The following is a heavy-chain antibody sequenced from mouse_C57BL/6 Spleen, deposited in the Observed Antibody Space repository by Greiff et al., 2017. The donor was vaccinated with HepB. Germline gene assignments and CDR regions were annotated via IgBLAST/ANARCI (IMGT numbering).Heavy chain of an antibody. V-gene: IGHV1-20*01. CDR3: ARQGVVADYFDY. CDR2: INPYNGDT. CDR1: GYSFTGYF. D-gene: IGHD1-1*01. J-gene: IGHJ2*01. Sequence: EVQLQESGPELVKPGDSVKISCKASGYSFTGYFMNWVMQSHGKSLEWIGRINPYNGDTFYNQKFKGKATLTVDKSSSTAHMELRSLTSEDSAVYYCARQGVVADYFDYGGQGTTLTVSS.